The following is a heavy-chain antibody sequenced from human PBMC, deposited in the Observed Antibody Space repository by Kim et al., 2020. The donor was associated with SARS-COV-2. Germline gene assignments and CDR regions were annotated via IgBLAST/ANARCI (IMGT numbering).Heavy chain of an antibody. D-gene: IGHD3-10*01. V-gene: IGHV4-39*07. Sequence: SETLSLTCTVSGGSISSSSYYWGWIRQPPGKGLEWIGSIYYSGSTYYNPSLKSRVTISVDTSKNQFSLKLSAVTAADTAVYYCARARSLTMVRGVSNWFDPWGQGTLGTVSS. J-gene: IGHJ5*02. CDR2: IYYSGST. CDR1: GGSISSSSYY. CDR3: ARARSLTMVRGVSNWFDP.